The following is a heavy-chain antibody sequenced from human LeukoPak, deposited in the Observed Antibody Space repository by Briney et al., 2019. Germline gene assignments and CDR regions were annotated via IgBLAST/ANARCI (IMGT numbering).Heavy chain of an antibody. CDR3: ARDEPTVTTGPPVGS. J-gene: IGHJ4*02. CDR1: GFTFSSYA. D-gene: IGHD4-17*01. CDR2: ISGSGGST. Sequence: GGSLRLSCAASGFTFSSYAMSWVRQAPGKGLEWVSAISGSGGSTYYADFVKGRFTISRDNAKNTLYLQMHSLRAEDTAVYCCARDEPTVTTGPPVGSWGQGTLVTVSS. V-gene: IGHV3-23*01.